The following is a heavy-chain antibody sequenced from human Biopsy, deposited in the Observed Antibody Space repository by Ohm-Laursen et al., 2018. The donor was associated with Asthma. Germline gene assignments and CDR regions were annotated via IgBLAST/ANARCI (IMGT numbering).Heavy chain of an antibody. J-gene: IGHJ3*02. Sequence: ASVKVSCNASGYNFISFAIHWVRQAPGQRLEWMGWVNTGNGDSKYSQKFQGRVTITRDTSASTAYMELRSLRSEDTATYYCARTYYDFLTGQVKDVFGIWGQGTMVTVSS. CDR1: GYNFISFA. D-gene: IGHD3-9*01. V-gene: IGHV1-3*04. CDR2: VNTGNGDS. CDR3: ARTYYDFLTGQVKDVFGI.